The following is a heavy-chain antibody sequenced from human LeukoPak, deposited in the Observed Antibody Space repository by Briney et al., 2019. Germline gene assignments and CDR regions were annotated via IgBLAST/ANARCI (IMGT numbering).Heavy chain of an antibody. CDR2: ISGSGGST. J-gene: IGHJ5*02. D-gene: IGHD2-21*02. CDR1: GFTFSSYA. V-gene: IGHV3-23*01. Sequence: GGSLRLSCAASGFTFSSYAMSWVRRAPGKGLEWVSAISGSGGSTYYADSVEGRFTISRDNSKNTLYLQMNSLRAEDTAVYYCAKDKMTTYCGGDCYFGWFDPWGQGTLVTVSS. CDR3: AKDKMTTYCGGDCYFGWFDP.